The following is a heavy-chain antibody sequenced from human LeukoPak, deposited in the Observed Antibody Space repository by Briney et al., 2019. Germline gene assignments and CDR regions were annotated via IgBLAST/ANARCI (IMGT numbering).Heavy chain of an antibody. V-gene: IGHV5-51*07. CDR2: IYPGDSDT. D-gene: IGHD1-14*01. J-gene: IGHJ4*02. CDR1: GYSFGSHW. Sequence: GEPLKISGTGSGYSFGSHWSGLVQHKPGKGLEWMGIIYPGDSDTRYSPSFQGQVTISADKSISTAYLQWSSLKASDTAVYYCARRGAGLDYWGQGTLVTVSS. CDR3: ARRGAGLDY.